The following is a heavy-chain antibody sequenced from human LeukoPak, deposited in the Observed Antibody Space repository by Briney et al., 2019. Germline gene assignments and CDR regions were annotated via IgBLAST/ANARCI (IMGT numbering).Heavy chain of an antibody. J-gene: IGHJ3*02. V-gene: IGHV4-39*01. CDR1: GGSISSSSYY. Sequence: SETLSLTCTVSGGSISSSSYYWDWIRQPPGKGLEWIGSIYYSGSTYYNPSLKSRVTISVDTSKNQFSLKLSSVTAADTAVYYCAEGRYFDWLDDAFDIWGQGTMVTVSS. CDR3: AEGRYFDWLDDAFDI. CDR2: IYYSGST. D-gene: IGHD3-9*01.